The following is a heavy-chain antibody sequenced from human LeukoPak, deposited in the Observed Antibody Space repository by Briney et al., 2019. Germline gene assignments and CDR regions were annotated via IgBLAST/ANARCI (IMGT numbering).Heavy chain of an antibody. CDR3: ARRPYGGRDDYFDY. CDR2: IYYSRST. J-gene: IGHJ4*02. Sequence: PSETLSLTCTVSGGSISSYYWSWIRQPPGKGLEWIGYIYYSRSTNYNPSLKSRVTISVDTSKNQFSLKLRSVTAADTAVYYCARRPYGGRDDYFDYWGQGTLVTVSS. V-gene: IGHV4-59*01. D-gene: IGHD4-23*01. CDR1: GGSISSYY.